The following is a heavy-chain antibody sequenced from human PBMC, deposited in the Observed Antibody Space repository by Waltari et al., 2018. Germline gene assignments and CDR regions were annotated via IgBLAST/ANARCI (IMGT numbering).Heavy chain of an antibody. D-gene: IGHD4-17*01. Sequence: EVQLVESGGGLVKPGGSLRLSCAASGFTFSSYSMNWVRPAPGKGLEWVSSISSSSSYIYYADSVKGRFTISRDNAKNSLYLQMNSLRAEDTAVYYCARGSLGTVTTTRSWFDPWGQGTLVTVSS. CDR2: ISSSSSYI. J-gene: IGHJ5*02. V-gene: IGHV3-21*01. CDR1: GFTFSSYS. CDR3: ARGSLGTVTTTRSWFDP.